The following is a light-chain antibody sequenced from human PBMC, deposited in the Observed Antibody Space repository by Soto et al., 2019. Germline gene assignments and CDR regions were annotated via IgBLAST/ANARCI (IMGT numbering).Light chain of an antibody. CDR2: DAS. V-gene: IGKV3-11*01. CDR1: QSVSSY. CDR3: QQRSNWPALT. J-gene: IGKJ4*01. Sequence: EIVMTQSPATLSVSTGERATLSCRASQSVSSYLAWYQQKPGQAPRLLIYDASNRATGIPARFSGSGSGTDFTLTISSLEPEDFAVYYCQQRSNWPALTFGGGTKVDIK.